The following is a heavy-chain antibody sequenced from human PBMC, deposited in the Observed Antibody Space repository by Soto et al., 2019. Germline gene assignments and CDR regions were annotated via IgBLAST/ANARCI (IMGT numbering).Heavy chain of an antibody. CDR3: ARDKGCSTASCYYYYGMDV. V-gene: IGHV3-33*01. CDR1: GFTFSSYA. Sequence: QVQLVESGGGVVQPGRSLRLSCVASGFTFSSYAMHWVRQVPGKGLEWVAVIWHDGNNKYYADSVKGRFTISRDNSMNTLYLQINSLRAEDTAVDYCARDKGCSTASCYYYYGMDVWGQGTTVTVSS. CDR2: IWHDGNNK. J-gene: IGHJ6*02. D-gene: IGHD2-2*01.